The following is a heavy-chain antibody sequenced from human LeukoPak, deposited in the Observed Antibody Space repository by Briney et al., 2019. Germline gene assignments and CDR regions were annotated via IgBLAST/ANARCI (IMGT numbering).Heavy chain of an antibody. Sequence: SETLSLTCTVSGGSISSYYWSWIRQPPGKGLEWIGNIYDRGSTKYNPSLKSRVTISVDTSKNQFSLRLSSVTPEDTAVYYCARDMNGDVDLDLWGRGTLVTVSS. CDR2: IYDRGST. CDR1: GGSISSYY. J-gene: IGHJ2*01. V-gene: IGHV4-59*12. D-gene: IGHD7-27*01. CDR3: ARDMNGDVDLDL.